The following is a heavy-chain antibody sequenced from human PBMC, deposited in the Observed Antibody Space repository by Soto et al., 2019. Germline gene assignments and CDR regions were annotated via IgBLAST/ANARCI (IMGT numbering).Heavy chain of an antibody. CDR2: ISAYNGNT. V-gene: IGHV1-18*04. D-gene: IGHD2-8*01. CDR3: ARGTLVRRTSALGY. J-gene: IGHJ4*02. CDR1: DDTFTNYP. Sequence: QVQLVQSGAEVKKPGASVKVSCKASDDTFTNYPISWVRQAPGQGLEWMGWISAYNGNTDYAQKVQGRITLTTDTSPSTAFMELRSLTSDVTAVYYCARGTLVRRTSALGYWGPGTLVTVSS.